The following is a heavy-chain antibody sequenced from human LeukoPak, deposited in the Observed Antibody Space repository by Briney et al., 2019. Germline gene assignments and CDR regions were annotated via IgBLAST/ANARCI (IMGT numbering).Heavy chain of an antibody. J-gene: IGHJ4*02. V-gene: IGHV7-4-1*02. Sequence: ASVKVSCKASGYTFTSYAMNWVRQAPGQGLEWMGWINTNTGNPTHAQGFTGRFVFSLDTSVSTAYLQISSLKAEDTAVYYCAREVHYYDSSGYYYVVVDYWGQGTLVTVSS. CDR3: AREVHYYDSSGYYYVVVDY. CDR2: INTNTGNP. CDR1: GYTFTSYA. D-gene: IGHD3-22*01.